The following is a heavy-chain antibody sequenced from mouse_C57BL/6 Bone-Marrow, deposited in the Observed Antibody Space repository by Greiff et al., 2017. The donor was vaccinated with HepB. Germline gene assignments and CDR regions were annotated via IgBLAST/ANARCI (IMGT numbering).Heavy chain of an antibody. J-gene: IGHJ4*01. Sequence: EVQLQESGPGLVKPSQSLSLTCSVTGYSITSGYYWNWIRQFPGNKLEWMGYISYDGSNNYNPSLKNRISITRDPSKNQFFLKLNSVTTEDTATYYCARGGEAMDYWGQGTSVTVSS. CDR2: ISYDGSN. CDR3: ARGGEAMDY. V-gene: IGHV3-6*01. CDR1: GYSITSGYY.